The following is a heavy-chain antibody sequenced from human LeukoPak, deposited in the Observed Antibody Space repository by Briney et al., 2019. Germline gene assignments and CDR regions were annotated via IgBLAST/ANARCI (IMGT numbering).Heavy chain of an antibody. CDR3: ARDRTLYDSSGPFDY. Sequence: SETLSLTCTVSGGSISSYYWSWIRQHPGKGLEWIGYIYYSGSTNYNPSLKSRVTISVDTSKNQFSLKLSSVTAADTAVYYCARDRTLYDSSGPFDYWGQGTLVTVSS. CDR2: IYYSGST. J-gene: IGHJ4*02. CDR1: GGSISSYY. D-gene: IGHD3-22*01. V-gene: IGHV4-59*01.